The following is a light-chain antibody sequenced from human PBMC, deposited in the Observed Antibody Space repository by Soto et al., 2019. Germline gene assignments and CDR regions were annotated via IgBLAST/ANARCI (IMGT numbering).Light chain of an antibody. J-gene: IGKJ1*01. CDR2: KAS. CDR1: QSISSW. CDR3: QQYNTYPCT. V-gene: IGKV1-5*03. Sequence: DIQMTQSPSTLSASVGDRVTITCRASQSISSWLAWYQQKPGKAPKLLIYKASSLESGVPSRFSGSGPGTESTLTISSLQPDDFATYYYQQYNTYPCTFGQGTKVQIK.